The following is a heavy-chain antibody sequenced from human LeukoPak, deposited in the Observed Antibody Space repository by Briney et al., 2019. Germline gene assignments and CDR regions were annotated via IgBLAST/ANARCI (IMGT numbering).Heavy chain of an antibody. J-gene: IGHJ3*02. CDR1: GGSISSGGYY. D-gene: IGHD1-1*01. CDR2: IYYSGST. V-gene: IGHV4-31*03. Sequence: SQTLSLTCTVSGGSISSGGYYWSWIRQHPGKGLEWIGYIYYSGSTYYNPSLKSRVTISVDTSKNQFSLKLSSVTAADTAVYYCARLPDRQRGAFDIWGQGTMVTVSS. CDR3: ARLPDRQRGAFDI.